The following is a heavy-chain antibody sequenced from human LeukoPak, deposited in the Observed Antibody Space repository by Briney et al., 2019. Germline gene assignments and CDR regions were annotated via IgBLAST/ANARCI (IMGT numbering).Heavy chain of an antibody. J-gene: IGHJ3*02. Sequence: ASVKVSCKASGYTFTGYYMHWVRQAPGQGLEWMGRINPNSGGTNYAQKFQGRVTMTMDTSISTAYMELSRLRSDDTAVYYCASPRYYDSSGYLNDAFDIWGQGTMVTVSS. CDR2: INPNSGGT. D-gene: IGHD3-22*01. V-gene: IGHV1-2*06. CDR1: GYTFTGYY. CDR3: ASPRYYDSSGYLNDAFDI.